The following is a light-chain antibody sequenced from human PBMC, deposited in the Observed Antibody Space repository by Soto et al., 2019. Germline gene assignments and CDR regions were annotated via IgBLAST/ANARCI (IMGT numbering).Light chain of an antibody. J-gene: IGKJ2*01. CDR3: QQSHSTPYT. Sequence: DIQMTQAPLSLSASVGDRVTMTCRASRRISRYLNWYQQIPGKAPKVLMSAASSLQSGVPSRFSGSGSGTDFTLTISDLLPEDSATYYCQQSHSTPYTFGQGTKLDI. V-gene: IGKV1-39*01. CDR2: AAS. CDR1: RRISRY.